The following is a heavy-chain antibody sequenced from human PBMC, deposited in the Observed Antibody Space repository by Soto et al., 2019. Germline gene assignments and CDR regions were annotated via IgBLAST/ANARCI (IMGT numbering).Heavy chain of an antibody. D-gene: IGHD2-2*01. CDR3: ARDLGPGVVPAALS. V-gene: IGHV3-33*01. CDR1: GFTFSSYG. CDR2: IWYDGSNK. J-gene: IGHJ5*02. Sequence: PGGSLRLSCAASGFTFSSYGMHWVRQAPGKGLEWVAVIWYDGSNKYYADSVKGRFTISRDNSKNTLYLQMNSLRAEDTAVYYCARDLGPGVVPAALSWGQGTLVTVSS.